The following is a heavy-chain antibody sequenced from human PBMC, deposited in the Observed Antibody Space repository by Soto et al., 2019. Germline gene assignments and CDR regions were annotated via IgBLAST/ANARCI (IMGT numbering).Heavy chain of an antibody. CDR2: IYYSGST. CDR3: ARRCVVPAATFDY. V-gene: IGHV4-39*01. D-gene: IGHD2-2*01. Sequence: SETLSLTCTVSGGSISSSSYYWGWIRQPPGKGLEWIGSIYYSGSTYYDPSLKSRVTISVDTSKNQFSLKLSSVTAADTAVYYFARRCVVPAATFDYRAQRTPVTGSS. J-gene: IGHJ4*02. CDR1: GGSISSSSYY.